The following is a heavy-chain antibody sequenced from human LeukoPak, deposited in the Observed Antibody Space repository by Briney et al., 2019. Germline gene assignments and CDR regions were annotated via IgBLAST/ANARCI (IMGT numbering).Heavy chain of an antibody. CDR2: THYSGST. CDR3: ARGHTAMAKGNWLDP. J-gene: IGHJ5*02. D-gene: IGHD5-18*01. Sequence: SETLSLTCTVSGGSISNYYWSWIRQPPGKGLEWIGYTHYSGSTNYNPSLKSRVTILVDMSKNQFSLKLSSVTAADTAVNYCARGHTAMAKGNWLDPWGQGTLVTVSS. CDR1: GGSISNYY. V-gene: IGHV4-59*01.